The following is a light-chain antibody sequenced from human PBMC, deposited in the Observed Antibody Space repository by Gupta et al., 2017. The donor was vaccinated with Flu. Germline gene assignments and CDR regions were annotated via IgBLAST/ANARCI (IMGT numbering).Light chain of an antibody. V-gene: IGKV4-1*01. CDR1: TTVLYDSTEKDY. CDR3: QQYYDVPFT. Sequence: CKSSTTVLYDSTEKDYLSWYQQKPGQPPKLLISWATTRESGVPDRFSASGSGTDFTLTIASLQAEDVAVYYCQQYYDVPFTFGGGTKVEIK. CDR2: WAT. J-gene: IGKJ4*01.